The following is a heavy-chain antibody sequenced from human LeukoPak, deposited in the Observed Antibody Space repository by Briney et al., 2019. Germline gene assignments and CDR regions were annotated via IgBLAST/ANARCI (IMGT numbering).Heavy chain of an antibody. CDR2: VSYDGARK. J-gene: IGHJ2*01. CDR1: GFTLSDFA. Sequence: GGSLRLSCVASGFTLSDFALHWVSRAPGRGLEWAAAVSYDGARKYYADSVKGRFTISRDDSRNTVYLQMNSVRIEDTAEYYCAKGGGVADYYPFIGQIFDLWGRGSLVIVSS. V-gene: IGHV3-30*04. CDR3: AKGGGVADYYPFIGQIFDL. D-gene: IGHD3-3*02.